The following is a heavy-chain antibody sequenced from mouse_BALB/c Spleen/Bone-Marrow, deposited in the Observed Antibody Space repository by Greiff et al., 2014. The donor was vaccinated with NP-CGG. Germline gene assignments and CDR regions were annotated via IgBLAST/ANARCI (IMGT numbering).Heavy chain of an antibody. J-gene: IGHJ2*01. V-gene: IGHV1S137*01. CDR3: ERGFLGYFDD. Sequence: VKLQESGPELVRPGVSVKISCKGSGYTFTDYPMHWVKQSHAKSLEWIGVIRIYSGNTNYNQNFKGKATMTVDKSSSTVYMELARLTSENSAISHCERGFLGYFDDWGQGTTLTVSS. CDR2: IRIYSGNT. CDR1: GYTFTDYP.